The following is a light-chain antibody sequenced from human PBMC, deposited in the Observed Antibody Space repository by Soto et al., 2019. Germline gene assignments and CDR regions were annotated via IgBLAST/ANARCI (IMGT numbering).Light chain of an antibody. J-gene: IGKJ5*01. CDR2: GAS. CDR3: QQYGSSPRVT. CDR1: QSVSSSY. Sequence: EIVLTRSPGTLSLSPGERATLSCRASQSVSSSYLAWYKQKPGQAPRLLIYGASSKATGIPDRFSDSRSGTDFTLTISRLEPEDFAVYYCQQYGSSPRVTFGQGTRLEIK. V-gene: IGKV3-20*01.